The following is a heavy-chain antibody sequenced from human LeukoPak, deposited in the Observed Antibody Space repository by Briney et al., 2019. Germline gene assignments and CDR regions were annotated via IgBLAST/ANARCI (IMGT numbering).Heavy chain of an antibody. CDR1: GYTFTSYY. CDR2: INPSGGST. CDR3: ARDPGYCSGGSCYFASSWFDP. J-gene: IGHJ5*02. V-gene: IGHV1-46*01. Sequence: GASVKVSCKASGYTFTSYYMHWVRQAPGQGLEWMGIINPSGGSTSYAQKFQGRVTMTRDTSTSTVYMELSSLRSEDTAVYYCARDPGYCSGGSCYFASSWFDPWGQGTLVTVSS. D-gene: IGHD2-15*01.